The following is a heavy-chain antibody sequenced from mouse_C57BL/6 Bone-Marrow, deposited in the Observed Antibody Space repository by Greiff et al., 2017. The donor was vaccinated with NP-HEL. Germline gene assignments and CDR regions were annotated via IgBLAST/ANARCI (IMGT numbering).Heavy chain of an antibody. J-gene: IGHJ3*01. CDR3: TTNGVAWFAY. CDR1: GFNIKDDY. V-gene: IGHV14-4*01. D-gene: IGHD1-1*02. CDR2: IDPENGDT. Sequence: EVQLQQSGAELVRPGASVKLSCTASGFNIKDDYMHWVKQRPEQGLELIGWIDPENGDTEYAPKFQGKATITADTSSNTAYLQLSSLTSEDTAVYYCTTNGVAWFAYWGQGTLVTVSA.